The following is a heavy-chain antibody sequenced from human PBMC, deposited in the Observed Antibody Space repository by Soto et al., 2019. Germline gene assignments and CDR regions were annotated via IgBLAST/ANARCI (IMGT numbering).Heavy chain of an antibody. CDR1: GFTFAAYA. V-gene: IGHV3-23*01. D-gene: IGHD1-26*01. Sequence: GGSLRLSCAASGFTFAAYAMNWVRQAPGKGLEWVSVIRGSGGDTYYVDSVKGRFTISRDNSKNTLYLQMNSLRAEDTALYSCARGLSLSYWDLLHFPPPDYWGQGTLVTVSS. J-gene: IGHJ4*02. CDR3: ARGLSLSYWDLLHFPPPDY. CDR2: IRGSGGDT.